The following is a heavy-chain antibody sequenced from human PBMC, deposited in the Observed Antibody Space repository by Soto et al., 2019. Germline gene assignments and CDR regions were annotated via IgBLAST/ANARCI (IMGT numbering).Heavy chain of an antibody. CDR1: GGSISSGDYY. CDR2: IYYSGST. J-gene: IGHJ4*02. D-gene: IGHD4-17*01. V-gene: IGHV4-30-4*01. CDR3: ARAGAGKVTTFDY. Sequence: QVQLQESGPGLVKPSQTLSLTCTVSGGSISSGDYYWSWIRQPPGKGLEWIGYIYYSGSTYYSPSLKSRVTISVDTSKNQFSLKLSSVTAADTAVYYCARAGAGKVTTFDYWGQGTLVTVSS.